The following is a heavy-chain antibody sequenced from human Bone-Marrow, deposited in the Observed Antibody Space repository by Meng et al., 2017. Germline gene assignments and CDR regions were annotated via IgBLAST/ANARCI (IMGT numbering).Heavy chain of an antibody. CDR2: SGSSGCTI. CDR1: GYQCSGYE. D-gene: IGHD1-26*01. CDR3: SRHLGASDY. J-gene: IGHJ4*02. Sequence: LGKVERCWFKLVRCLVSAGSTSGYQCSGYELSWCRQEQVKGLELVSDSGSSGCTIYYTDSVKILLAISRDNVKISLYLQMNSLRAEYSSVKYCSRHLGASDYWGQGTLVTVSS. V-gene: IGHV3-11*01.